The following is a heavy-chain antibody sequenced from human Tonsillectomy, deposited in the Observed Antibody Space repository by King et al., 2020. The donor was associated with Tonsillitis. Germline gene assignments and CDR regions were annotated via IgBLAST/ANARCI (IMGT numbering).Heavy chain of an antibody. Sequence: VQLVESGGGVVQPGGSLRLSCAASGFTFSSFGMHWVRQAPGKGLEWVAVIWYDGSNKFYADSVKGRFTISRDNSKNMLYLQMNSLRAEDTAVYYCAGESGYSDYELLGALVYWGQGSLVTVSS. CDR3: AGESGYSDYELLGALVY. D-gene: IGHD5-12*01. V-gene: IGHV3-33*08. J-gene: IGHJ4*02. CDR1: GFTFSSFG. CDR2: IWYDGSNK.